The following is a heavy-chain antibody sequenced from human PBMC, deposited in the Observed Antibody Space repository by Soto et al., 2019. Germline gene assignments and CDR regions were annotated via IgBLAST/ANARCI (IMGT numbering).Heavy chain of an antibody. CDR1: GFSFFHAW. CDR2: IRSKTAGGTT. V-gene: IGHV3-15*01. Sequence: EVQLVESGGGLVKPGGSLRLSCVASGFSFFHAWMSWFRQAHGKGLQWVARIRSKTAGGTTEYAAPGQGRFTISRDDSENTLNIQMNSLETEDTCVYYCATGWGGVTSFNSFDIWGQGIVVTVSS. CDR3: ATGWGGVTSFNSFDI. J-gene: IGHJ3*02. D-gene: IGHD3-16*01.